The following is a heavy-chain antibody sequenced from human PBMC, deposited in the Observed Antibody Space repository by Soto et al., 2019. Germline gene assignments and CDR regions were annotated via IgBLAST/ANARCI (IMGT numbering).Heavy chain of an antibody. D-gene: IGHD2-2*02. J-gene: IGHJ6*02. CDR3: ARDGVPAAIRDYYYYGMDV. CDR2: INPNSGGT. Sequence: GASSEGSCKASGYTFTGYYMHWVRQAPGQGLEWMGWINPNSGGTNYAQKFQGWVTMTRDTSISTAYMELSRLRSDDTAVYYCARDGVPAAIRDYYYYGMDVWGQGTTVTVSS. V-gene: IGHV1-2*04. CDR1: GYTFTGYY.